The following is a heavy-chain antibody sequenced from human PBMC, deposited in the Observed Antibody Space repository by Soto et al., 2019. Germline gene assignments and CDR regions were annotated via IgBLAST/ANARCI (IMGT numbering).Heavy chain of an antibody. J-gene: IGHJ5*02. D-gene: IGHD3-3*01. V-gene: IGHV1-18*01. CDR2: ISAYNGNT. CDR1: GYTFTSYG. CDR3: AREGGFWSGYSISNWFDH. Sequence: GASVNVSCKASGYTFTSYGISWVRQAPGQGLEWMGWISAYNGNTNYAQKLQGRVTMTTDTSTSTAYMELRSLRSDDTAVYYCAREGGFWSGYSISNWFDHWGQEPLVTVSS.